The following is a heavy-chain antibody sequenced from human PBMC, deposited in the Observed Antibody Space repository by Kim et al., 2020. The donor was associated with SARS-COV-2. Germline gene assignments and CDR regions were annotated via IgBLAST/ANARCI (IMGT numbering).Heavy chain of an antibody. Sequence: SETLSLTCTVSGGSISSGGYYWSWIRQHPGKGLEWIGYIYYSGSTYYNPSLKSRVTISVDTSKNQFSLKLSSVTAADTAVYYCARTKAVASTGFFDLWGRGTLVTVSS. V-gene: IGHV4-31*03. CDR3: ARTKAVASTGFFDL. J-gene: IGHJ2*01. CDR1: GGSISSGGYY. D-gene: IGHD6-19*01. CDR2: IYYSGST.